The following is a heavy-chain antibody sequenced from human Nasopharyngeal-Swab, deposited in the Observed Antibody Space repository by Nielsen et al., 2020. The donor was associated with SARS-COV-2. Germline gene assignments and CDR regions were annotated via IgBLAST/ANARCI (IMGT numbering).Heavy chain of an antibody. V-gene: IGHV1-8*01. D-gene: IGHD3-3*01. J-gene: IGHJ5*02. Sequence: WVRQAPGQGSEWMGWMNPNSGNTGYAQKFQGRVTMTRNTSISTAYMELSSLRSEDTAVYYCARGSITIFGVVIQGWFDPWGQGTLVTVSS. CDR3: ARGSITIFGVVIQGWFDP. CDR2: MNPNSGNT.